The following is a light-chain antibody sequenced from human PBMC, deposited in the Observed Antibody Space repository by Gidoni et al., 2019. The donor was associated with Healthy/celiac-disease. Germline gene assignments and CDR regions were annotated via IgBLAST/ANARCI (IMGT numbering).Light chain of an antibody. CDR1: AFPKKY. CDR2: EDS. V-gene: IGLV3-10*01. J-gene: IGLJ3*02. CDR3: YSTDSSGNHRPWV. Sequence: SYELTQPPSVSVSPGHTPRITCSGAAFPKKYAYSYQQKSRQSPVLVIYEDSKRPAGIPERFSGASSGTMATLTISGAQVEDEADYYCYSTDSSGNHRPWVFGGGTTLTVL.